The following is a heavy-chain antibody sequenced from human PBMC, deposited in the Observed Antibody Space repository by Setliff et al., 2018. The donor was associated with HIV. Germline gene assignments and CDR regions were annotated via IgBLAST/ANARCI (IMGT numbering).Heavy chain of an antibody. J-gene: IGHJ4*02. D-gene: IGHD5-18*01. CDR2: VYCTGST. CDR1: SDSIRFYY. Sequence: PSETLSLTCTVSSDSIRFYYWTWIRQPPGKGLEWIGNVYCTGSTNYNPSLKSRITISIDTSKSQFSLKLTSVAAADTAVYYCARDSGGYNHGFAVGSFDYWGQGALVTVSS. V-gene: IGHV4-59*01. CDR3: ARDSGGYNHGFAVGSFDY.